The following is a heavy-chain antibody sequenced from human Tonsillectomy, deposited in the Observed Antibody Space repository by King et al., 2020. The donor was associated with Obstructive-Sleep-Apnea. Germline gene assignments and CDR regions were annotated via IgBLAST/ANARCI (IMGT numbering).Heavy chain of an antibody. CDR3: ARDDDILAPFDY. CDR2: IYYSGST. Sequence: QLQESGPGLVKPSETLSLTCTVSGGSISSSSYYWGWIRQPPGKGLEWIGSIYYSGSTYYNPSLKSRVTISVDTSKNQFSLKLSSVTAADTAVYYCARDDDILAPFDYWGLGTLVTVSS. D-gene: IGHD3-9*01. J-gene: IGHJ4*02. V-gene: IGHV4-39*07. CDR1: GGSISSSSYY.